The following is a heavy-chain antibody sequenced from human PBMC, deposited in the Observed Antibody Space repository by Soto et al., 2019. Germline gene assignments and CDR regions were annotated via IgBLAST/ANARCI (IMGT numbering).Heavy chain of an antibody. J-gene: IGHJ4*02. Sequence: SVKVSCKASGGTLNNYAINWVRQAPGQGLEWMGGILPVSAPPDYAQKFQGRVSITADHSTSTVYMELSRLKSDNTAVYFCATDSNYDVSNSFWGQGTLVTVSS. CDR3: ATDSNYDVSNSF. V-gene: IGHV1-69*13. CDR1: GGTLNNYA. D-gene: IGHD3-3*01. CDR2: ILPVSAPP.